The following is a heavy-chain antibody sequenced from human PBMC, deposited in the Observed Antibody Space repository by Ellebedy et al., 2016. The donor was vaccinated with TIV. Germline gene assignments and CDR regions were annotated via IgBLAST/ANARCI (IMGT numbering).Heavy chain of an antibody. J-gene: IGHJ3*02. V-gene: IGHV3-23*01. CDR1: GFTFSPFA. D-gene: IGHD3-16*01. CDR3: AKDQVAGDGRWVFDI. Sequence: PGGSLRLSCTASGFTFSPFAMGWVRQTPGTGVEWVSGMYGSGRGITYSDSVKGRFTISRDNSKNTLYLQMNSLRPEDTAIYYCAKDQVAGDGRWVFDIWGQGTMVTVSS. CDR2: MYGSGRGI.